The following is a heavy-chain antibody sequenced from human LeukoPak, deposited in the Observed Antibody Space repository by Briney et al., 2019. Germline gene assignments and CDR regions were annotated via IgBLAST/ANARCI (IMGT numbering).Heavy chain of an antibody. J-gene: IGHJ4*02. CDR3: TTERGYSGYNQGDFDY. Sequence: GGSLRLSCAASGFTVSSNFLSWVRQPPGKGLEWVSDIYSGGSTYYADSVKGRFTISRDNSKNTLYLQMNSLGAEDTAVYYCTTERGYSGYNQGDFDYWGQGTLVTVSS. D-gene: IGHD5-12*01. CDR1: GFTVSSNF. V-gene: IGHV3-53*01. CDR2: IYSGGST.